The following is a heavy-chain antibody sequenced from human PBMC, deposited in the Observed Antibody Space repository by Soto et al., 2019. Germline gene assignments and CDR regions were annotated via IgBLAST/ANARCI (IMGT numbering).Heavy chain of an antibody. J-gene: IGHJ6*03. D-gene: IGHD2-2*01. Sequence: ASVKVSCKASGYTFTSYGISWVRQAPGQGLEWMGWISAYNGNINYAQKLQGRVTMTTDTSTSTAYMELRSLRSDDTAVYYCARGPNVVVPAAMYYYYYYMDVWGKGTTVTVS. CDR3: ARGPNVVVPAAMYYYYYYMDV. V-gene: IGHV1-18*01. CDR1: GYTFTSYG. CDR2: ISAYNGNI.